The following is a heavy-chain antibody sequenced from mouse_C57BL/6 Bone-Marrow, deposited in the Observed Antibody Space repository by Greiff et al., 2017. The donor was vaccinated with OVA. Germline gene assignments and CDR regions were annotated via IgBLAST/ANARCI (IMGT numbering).Heavy chain of an antibody. CDR2: GQGLEWIG. CDR3: SEDSAVYYCASYYYGSSPWYFDV. CDR1: YTFSRRVH. J-gene: IGHJ1*03. V-gene: IGHV1-87*01. Sequence: VQLQQSGPELARPWASVKISCQAFYTFSRRVHFAIRDTNYWMQWVKQRPGQGLEWIGAISPGNGDNSSNQRYKGKATLTAYKSSSTAYMQLSSLTSEDSAVYYCASYYYGSSPWYFDVWGTGTTVTVSS. D-gene: IGHD1-1*01.